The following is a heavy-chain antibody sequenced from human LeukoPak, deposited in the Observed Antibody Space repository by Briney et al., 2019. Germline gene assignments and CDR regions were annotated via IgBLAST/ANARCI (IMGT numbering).Heavy chain of an antibody. CDR3: ARDHRGLVVVPAAMDV. V-gene: IGHV1-18*01. CDR2: ISAYNGNT. J-gene: IGHJ6*04. Sequence: ASAKVSCKASGYTFTSYGISWVRQAPGQGLEWMGWISAYNGNTNYAQKLQGRVTMTTDTSTSTAYMELRSLRSDDTAVYYCARDHRGLVVVPAAMDVWGKGTTVTVSS. CDR1: GYTFTSYG. D-gene: IGHD2-2*01.